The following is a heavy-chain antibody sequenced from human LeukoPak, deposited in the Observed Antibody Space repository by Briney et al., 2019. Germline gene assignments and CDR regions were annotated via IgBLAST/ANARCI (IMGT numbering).Heavy chain of an antibody. CDR3: ARESDIAVAGTGFDY. D-gene: IGHD6-19*01. CDR1: GYTFSSYY. CDR2: INLIGGST. Sequence: ASVTLSCTASGYTFSSYYMHWVRQAPGQGLEWMGLINLIGGSTRYAQKFQGRVTMTRDTTTSTVYMKLSSLRSEDTAVYYCARESDIAVAGTGFDYWGQGTLVTVSS. J-gene: IGHJ4*02. V-gene: IGHV1-46*01.